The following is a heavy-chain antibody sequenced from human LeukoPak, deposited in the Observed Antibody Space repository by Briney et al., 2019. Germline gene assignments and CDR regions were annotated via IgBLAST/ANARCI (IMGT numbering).Heavy chain of an antibody. D-gene: IGHD2-8*01. CDR2: IYYSGST. Sequence: SETLSLTCTVSGGSISSSSYCWGWIRQPPGKGLEWIGSIYYSGSTYYNSSLKSRVTISVDTSKNQFSLKLGSVTAADTAVYYCARSGYCTNDVCYPKRWGQGTLVTVSS. CDR3: ARSGYCTNDVCYPKR. J-gene: IGHJ1*01. V-gene: IGHV4-39*07. CDR1: GGSISSSSYC.